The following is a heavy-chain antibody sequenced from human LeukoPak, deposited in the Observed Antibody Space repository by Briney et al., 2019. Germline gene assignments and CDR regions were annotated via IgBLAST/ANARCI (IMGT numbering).Heavy chain of an antibody. CDR1: GFTFSSYA. D-gene: IGHD3-10*01. J-gene: IGHJ4*02. CDR3: AKAAAYYYGSGSYPEY. V-gene: IGHV3-23*01. CDR2: IRGSGGST. Sequence: GGSLRLSCAASGFTFSSYAMSWVRQAPGKGLEWVPVIRGSGGSTYCADSVKGRFTISRDNSKNTLYLQMNSLRAEDTAVYYCAKAAAYYYGSGSYPEYWGQGTLVTVSS.